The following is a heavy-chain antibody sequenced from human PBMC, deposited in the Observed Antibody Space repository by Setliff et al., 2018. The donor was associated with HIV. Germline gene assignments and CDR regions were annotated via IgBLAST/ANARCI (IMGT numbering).Heavy chain of an antibody. CDR3: ARDPDGDYYFDY. CDR2: IYTGGST. D-gene: IGHD4-17*01. V-gene: IGHV4-59*01. CDR1: GDSISGFH. Sequence: SETLSLTCTVSGDSISGFHWSWIRQSPGKGLEWIGYIYTGGSTNYNPSLKSRVTISVDTSKNQFSLKLSSVTAADTAVYYCARDPDGDYYFDYWGQGTLVTVSS. J-gene: IGHJ4*02.